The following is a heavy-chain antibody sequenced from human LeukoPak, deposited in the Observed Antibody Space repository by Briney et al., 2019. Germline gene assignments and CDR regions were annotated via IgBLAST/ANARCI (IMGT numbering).Heavy chain of an antibody. Sequence: GASVKVSCKASGGTFSSYAISWVRQAPRQGLEWMGGIIPIFGTANYAQKFQGRVTITTDESTSTAYMELSSLRSEDTAVYYCARSANYYDSSGYYDYWGQGTLVTVSS. CDR1: GGTFSSYA. J-gene: IGHJ4*02. CDR3: ARSANYYDSSGYYDY. CDR2: IIPIFGTA. V-gene: IGHV1-69*05. D-gene: IGHD3-22*01.